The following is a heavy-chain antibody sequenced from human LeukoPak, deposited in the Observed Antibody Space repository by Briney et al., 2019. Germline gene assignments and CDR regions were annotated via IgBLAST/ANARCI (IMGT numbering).Heavy chain of an antibody. CDR3: ATTSGTYRFDP. J-gene: IGHJ5*02. CDR2: INGDGTST. CDR1: GFTFRTYW. Sequence: GGSLRLSCAASGFTFRTYWMHWVRQVPGKGLVWVSRINGDGTSTNYADSVKGRFTISRDNAKSTLYLQMNSLRAEDTAVYFCATTSGTYRFDPWGQGTLDTVSS. V-gene: IGHV3-74*01. D-gene: IGHD1-26*01.